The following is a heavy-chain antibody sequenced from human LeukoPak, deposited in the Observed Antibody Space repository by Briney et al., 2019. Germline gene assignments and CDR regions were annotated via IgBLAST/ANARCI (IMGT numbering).Heavy chain of an antibody. CDR1: GVSISSSSYY. Sequence: SETLSLTCTVSGVSISSSSYYWGWIRQPPGKGLEWIGSIYYSGSTYYNPSLKSRVTISVDTSKNQFSLRLSSVTAADTAVYYCARDTTTGTAYFDYWGQGTLVTVSS. CDR2: IYYSGST. J-gene: IGHJ4*02. D-gene: IGHD1-1*01. CDR3: ARDTTTGTAYFDY. V-gene: IGHV4-39*07.